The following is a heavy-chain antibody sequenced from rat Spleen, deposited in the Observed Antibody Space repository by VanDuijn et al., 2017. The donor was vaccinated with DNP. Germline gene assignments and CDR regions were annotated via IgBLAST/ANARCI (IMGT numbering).Heavy chain of an antibody. CDR3: AKPDQ. Sequence: EVQLVESGGGLAQPGRSLKLSCAASGFTFSDYNMAWVRQAPKSGLEWVATISYDGLSTNYRDSVKGRFTISRDNAKSTLYLQMDSVRSEDTATYYCAKPDQWGQGVMVTVSS. CDR1: GFTFSDYN. CDR2: ISYDGLST. J-gene: IGHJ2*01. V-gene: IGHV5-7*01.